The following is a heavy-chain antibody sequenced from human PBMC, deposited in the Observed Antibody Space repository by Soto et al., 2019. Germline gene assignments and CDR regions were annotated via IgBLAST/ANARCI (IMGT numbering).Heavy chain of an antibody. Sequence: SVKLSCKASGGTFSSYAISWVRQAPGQGLEWMGGIIPIFGTANYAQKFQGRVTIAADEFTSTAYMELSSLRSEDTAVYYCARGNNPYYDFWSGPYYYYYYGMDVWGQGTTVTVSS. V-gene: IGHV1-69*13. D-gene: IGHD3-3*01. J-gene: IGHJ6*02. CDR2: IIPIFGTA. CDR1: GGTFSSYA. CDR3: ARGNNPYYDFWSGPYYYYYYGMDV.